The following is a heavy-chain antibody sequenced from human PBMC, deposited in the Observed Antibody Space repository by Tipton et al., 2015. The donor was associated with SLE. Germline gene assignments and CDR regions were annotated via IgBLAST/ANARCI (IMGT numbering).Heavy chain of an antibody. CDR3: ARGVTVIQGREYNWFDS. V-gene: IGHV4-39*07. CDR2: IYYSGST. CDR1: GESISSSSYY. J-gene: IGHJ5*01. Sequence: TLSLTCTVSGESISSSSYYWGWIRQPPGKGLEWIGSIYYSGSTYYNPSLKSRVTISVDTSKNQFSLNLSSVTAADTAIYFCARGVTVIQGREYNWFDSWGQGTLVTVSS. D-gene: IGHD5-24*01.